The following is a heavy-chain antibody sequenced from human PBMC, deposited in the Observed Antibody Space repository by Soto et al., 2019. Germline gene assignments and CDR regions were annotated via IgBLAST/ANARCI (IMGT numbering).Heavy chain of an antibody. CDR2: VNPSDSDT. D-gene: IGHD4-17*01. V-gene: IGHV5-51*01. Sequence: PGESLKISCKASGSTFTNYWITWVRQMPGKGLEWMGRVNPSDSDTRYSPSFQGQVTISADKSISTAYLQWSSLKASDTAMYYCARPMTTVTTLDAFDIWGQGTMVTVSS. CDR3: ARPMTTVTTLDAFDI. CDR1: GSTFTNYW. J-gene: IGHJ3*02.